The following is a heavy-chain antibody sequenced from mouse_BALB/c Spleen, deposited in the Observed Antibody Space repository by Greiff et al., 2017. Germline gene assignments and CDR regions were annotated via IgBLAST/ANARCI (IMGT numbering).Heavy chain of an antibody. D-gene: IGHD1-1*01. CDR1: GFTFSSYA. CDR2: ISSGGST. V-gene: IGHV5-6-5*01. CDR3: ARGGDYYGSSYVNWYFDV. J-gene: IGHJ1*01. Sequence: EVHLVESGGGLVKPGGSLKLSCAASGFTFSSYAMSWVRQTPEKRLEWVASISSGGSTYYPDSVKGRFTISRDNARNILYLQMSSLRSEDTAMYYCARGGDYYGSSYVNWYFDVWGAGTTVTVSS.